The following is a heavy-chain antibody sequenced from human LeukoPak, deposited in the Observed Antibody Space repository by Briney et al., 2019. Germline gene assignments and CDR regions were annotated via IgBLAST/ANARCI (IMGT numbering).Heavy chain of an antibody. Sequence: PRASVKVSCKASGYTFTSYDINWVRQATGQGLEWMGWMNPNSGNTGYAQKFQGRVTMTRNTSISTAYMELSSLRSEDTAVYYCARGEVSWVWGSYSFDYWGQGTLVTVSS. D-gene: IGHD3-16*01. CDR2: MNPNSGNT. V-gene: IGHV1-8*01. CDR1: GYTFTSYD. CDR3: ARGEVSWVWGSYSFDY. J-gene: IGHJ4*02.